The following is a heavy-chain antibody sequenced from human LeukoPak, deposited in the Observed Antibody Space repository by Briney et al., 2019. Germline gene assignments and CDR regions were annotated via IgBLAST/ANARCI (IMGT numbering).Heavy chain of an antibody. Sequence: GGSLRLSCAASGFTFSSYSVNWVRQAPGKGLEWVSSITGSGSYKDYADSVRGRFTISRDNANNSLYLQMSSLQRQDTVVYYCARDGNYCDSGRGFDGWGQGTLVTVSS. CDR1: GFTFSSYS. D-gene: IGHD3-10*01. J-gene: IGHJ5*02. V-gene: IGHV3-21*01. CDR2: ITGSGSYK. CDR3: ARDGNYCDSGRGFDG.